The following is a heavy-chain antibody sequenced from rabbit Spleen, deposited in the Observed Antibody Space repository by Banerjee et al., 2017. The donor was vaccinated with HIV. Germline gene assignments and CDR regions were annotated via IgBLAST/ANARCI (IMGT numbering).Heavy chain of an antibody. J-gene: IGHJ6*01. D-gene: IGHD8-1*01. CDR1: GFSFSSSHY. V-gene: IGHV1S40*01. CDR2: IYSAGSGST. CDR3: ARDTGTSFSTYGMDL. Sequence: QSLEESGGDLVKPGASLTLTCTASGFSFSSSHYMCWVRQAPGKGLEWIACIYSAGSGSTYSATWAKGRFTISKTSSTTVTLQMTSLTAADTATYFCARDTGTSFSTYGMDLWGPGTLVTVS.